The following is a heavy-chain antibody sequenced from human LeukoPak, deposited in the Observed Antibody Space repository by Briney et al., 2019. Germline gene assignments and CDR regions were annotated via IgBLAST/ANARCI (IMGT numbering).Heavy chain of an antibody. CDR1: GFTFSVYG. J-gene: IGHJ4*02. Sequence: GGSLRLSCAASGFTFSVYGMHWVRQGPGKGLEWVALISHDGGNKNYTDSVKGRFTISRGNSKNTEYLQMNSLRPEDTAVYYCAKPRGGYYFDYWGQGTLVTVSS. V-gene: IGHV3-30*18. CDR3: AKPRGGYYFDY. D-gene: IGHD3-3*01. CDR2: ISHDGGNK.